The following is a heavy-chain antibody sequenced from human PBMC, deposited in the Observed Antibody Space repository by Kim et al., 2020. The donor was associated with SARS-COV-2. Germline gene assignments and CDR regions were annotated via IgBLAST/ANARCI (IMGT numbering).Heavy chain of an antibody. Sequence: SQTLSHTCDISGDSVSSNSAAWNWIRQSPSRGLEWLGRTYYRSKWYTDYALSVKGRITINPDTSKNQFPLQLNSGTPADTAVYYGARDRQRAGTGVDYWGQGTLVTVSS. V-gene: IGHV6-1*01. CDR3: ARDRQRAGTGVDY. J-gene: IGHJ4*02. CDR1: GDSVSSNSAA. CDR2: TYYRSKWYT. D-gene: IGHD6-19*01.